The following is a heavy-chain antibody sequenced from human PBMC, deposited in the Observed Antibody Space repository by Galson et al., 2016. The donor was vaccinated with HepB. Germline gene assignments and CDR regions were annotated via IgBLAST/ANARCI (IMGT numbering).Heavy chain of an antibody. CDR2: IYNGGST. V-gene: IGHV4-59*01. J-gene: IGHJ6*02. CDR3: ASHGENRRLIGTYYYGMDV. D-gene: IGHD4-17*01. Sequence: SETLSLTCTVSGGSISTYYWSWVRQPPGKGLEWIGYIYNGGSTNYNPSLKSRVTISIDTSKNQFSLKLRSVTAADTAVYYCASHGENRRLIGTYYYGMDVWGQGTTLIVSS. CDR1: GGSISTYY.